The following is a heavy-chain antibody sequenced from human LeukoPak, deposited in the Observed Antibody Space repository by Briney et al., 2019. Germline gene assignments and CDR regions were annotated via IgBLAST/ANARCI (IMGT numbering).Heavy chain of an antibody. Sequence: GGSLRLSCAASGFTFSSYAMSWVRQAPGKGLEWVSAISGSGGSTYYADSVKGRFTISRDNSKNTLYLQMNSLRAEDTAVYYCARPYYYDSSGYPSDYWGQGTLSPSPQ. CDR3: ARPYYYDSSGYPSDY. CDR1: GFTFSSYA. V-gene: IGHV3-23*01. D-gene: IGHD3-22*01. J-gene: IGHJ4*02. CDR2: ISGSGGST.